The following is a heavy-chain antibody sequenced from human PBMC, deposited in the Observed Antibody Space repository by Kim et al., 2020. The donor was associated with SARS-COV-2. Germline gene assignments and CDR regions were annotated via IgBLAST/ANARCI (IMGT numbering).Heavy chain of an antibody. V-gene: IGHV3-53*01. J-gene: IGHJ4*02. CDR2: YIDGGK. Sequence: YIDGGKFQADSVKDRFTISRANSKNMLYLRMDSLSVEDTAIYYCSRGVGDYWGQGTQVTVSS. CDR3: SRGVGDY. D-gene: IGHD3-16*01.